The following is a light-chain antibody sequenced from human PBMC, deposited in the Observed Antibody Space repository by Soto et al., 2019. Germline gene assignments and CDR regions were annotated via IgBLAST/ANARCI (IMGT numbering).Light chain of an antibody. J-gene: IGKJ2*01. CDR1: QGISSF. CDR3: QQLHTSPYT. CDR2: AAS. V-gene: IGKV1-9*01. Sequence: DIQLTQSTSFLSASVGDRVTITCRASQGISSFLAWYQQKPGGTPKLLIYAASTLQSGVPSSFSGSGSGTDFTLTITSLQPEDFATYYCQQLHTSPYTFGQGTKLEIK.